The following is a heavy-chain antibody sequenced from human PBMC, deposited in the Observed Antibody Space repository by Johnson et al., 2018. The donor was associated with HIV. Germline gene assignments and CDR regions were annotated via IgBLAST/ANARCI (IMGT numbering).Heavy chain of an antibody. CDR3: ARRMVQGVIITSGAFDI. CDR2: ISGSGGST. CDR1: GFTFSSYA. J-gene: IGHJ3*02. D-gene: IGHD3-10*01. V-gene: IGHV3-23*04. Sequence: VQLVESGGGLVQPGGSLRLSCAASGFTFSSYAMSWVRQAPGKGLEWVSAISGSGGSTYYADSVKGRFTIARDNAKNTLFLEMKSLRAEDTAVYDCARRMVQGVIITSGAFDIWGQGTMVTVSS.